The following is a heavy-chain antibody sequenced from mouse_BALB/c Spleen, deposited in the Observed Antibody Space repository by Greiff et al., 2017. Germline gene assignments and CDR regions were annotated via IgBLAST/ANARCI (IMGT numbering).Heavy chain of an antibody. V-gene: IGHV1-18*01. CDR1: GYTFTDYN. CDR3: SLLRWFAY. CDR2: INPNNGGT. D-gene: IGHD1-1*01. Sequence: EVQLQQSGPELVKPWASVKIPCKASGYTFTDYNMDWVKQSHGKSLEWIGDINPNNGGTIYNQKFKGKATLTVDKSSSTAYMELRSLTSEDTAVYYCSLLRWFAYWGQGTLVTVSA. J-gene: IGHJ3*01.